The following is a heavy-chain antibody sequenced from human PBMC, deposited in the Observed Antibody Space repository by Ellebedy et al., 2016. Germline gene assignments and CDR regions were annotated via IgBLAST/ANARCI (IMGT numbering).Heavy chain of an antibody. J-gene: IGHJ4*02. CDR3: AKDDYYDSSGPFDY. CDR2: ISGSGGST. V-gene: IGHV3-23*01. CDR1: GFTFSSYA. D-gene: IGHD3-22*01. Sequence: GESLKISCAVSGFTFSSYAMSWVRQAPGKGLEWVSAISGSGGSTYYADSVKGRFTISRDNSKNTLYLQMNSLRAEDTAVYYCAKDDYYDSSGPFDYWGQGTLVTVSS.